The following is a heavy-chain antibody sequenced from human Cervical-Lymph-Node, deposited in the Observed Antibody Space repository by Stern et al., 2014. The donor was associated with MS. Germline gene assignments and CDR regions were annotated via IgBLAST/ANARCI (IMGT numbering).Heavy chain of an antibody. CDR3: TKAWDS. CDR2: MKPDSGAT. J-gene: IGHJ4*02. Sequence: QVQLVESGAEVKKPGASVKVSCKTSGYTFTSDDINWVRQASGQGLEWMGWMKPDSGATCYAQKFQGRLTITRDTSISTAYMELTTLRSEDTAVYYFTKAWDSWGQGTLVIVSS. V-gene: IGHV1-8*01. CDR1: GYTFTSDD.